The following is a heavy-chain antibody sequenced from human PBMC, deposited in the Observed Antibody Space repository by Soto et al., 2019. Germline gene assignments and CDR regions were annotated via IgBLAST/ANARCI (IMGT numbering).Heavy chain of an antibody. V-gene: IGHV3-48*03. CDR1: GFTFSSYE. Sequence: SLRLSCAASGFTFSSYEMNWVRQAPGKGLEWVSYISSSGSTIYYADSVKGRFTISRDNAKNSLYLQMNSLRAEDTAVYYCARADYYDSSGYWVGAFDIWGQGTMVTVS. CDR2: ISSSGSTI. D-gene: IGHD3-22*01. J-gene: IGHJ3*02. CDR3: ARADYYDSSGYWVGAFDI.